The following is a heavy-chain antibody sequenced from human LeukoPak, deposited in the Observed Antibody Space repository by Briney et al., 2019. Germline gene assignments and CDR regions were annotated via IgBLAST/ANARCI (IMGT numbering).Heavy chain of an antibody. CDR1: GGSFSGYY. CDR2: INHSGST. D-gene: IGHD2-15*01. CDR3: ARVWLRYCSGGSCPLDY. V-gene: IGHV4-34*01. J-gene: IGHJ4*02. Sequence: PSETLSLTCAVYGGSFSGYYWSWIRQPPGKGLEWIGEINHSGSTNYNPSLKSRVTISVDTSKNQFSLKLSPVTAADTAAYYCARVWLRYCSGGSCPLDYWGQGTLVTVSS.